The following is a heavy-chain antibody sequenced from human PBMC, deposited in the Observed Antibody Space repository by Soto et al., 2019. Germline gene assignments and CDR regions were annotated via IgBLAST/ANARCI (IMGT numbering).Heavy chain of an antibody. V-gene: IGHV4-39*01. D-gene: IGHD3-3*01. CDR2: IYYSGST. Sequence: PSETLSLTCTVSGGSISSSSYYWGWIRQPPGKGLEWIGSIYYSGSTYYNPFLKSRVTISVDTSKNQFSLKLSSVTAADTAVYYCARHGFVYDFWSGYYTGPPYGMDVWGQGTTVTVSS. J-gene: IGHJ6*02. CDR1: GGSISSSSYY. CDR3: ARHGFVYDFWSGYYTGPPYGMDV.